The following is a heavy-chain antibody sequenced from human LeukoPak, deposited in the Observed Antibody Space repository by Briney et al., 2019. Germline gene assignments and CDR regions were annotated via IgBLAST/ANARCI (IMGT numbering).Heavy chain of an antibody. V-gene: IGHV3-13*01. CDR1: GFPFSSHG. Sequence: PGGSLRLSCAASGFPFSSHGMHWVRQAPGKTLEWVSVIGADGDIYYSVSVKGRFTISRDNSKNTLYLQMNSLRAEDTALYYCAKAGSYYDSRFDYWGQGTLVTVSS. CDR3: AKAGSYYDSRFDY. D-gene: IGHD3-22*01. J-gene: IGHJ4*02. CDR2: IGADGDI.